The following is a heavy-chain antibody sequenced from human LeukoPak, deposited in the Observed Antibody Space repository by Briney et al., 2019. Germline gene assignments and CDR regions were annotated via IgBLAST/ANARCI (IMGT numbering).Heavy chain of an antibody. CDR1: GYSFTGYY. J-gene: IGHJ4*02. CDR3: ARGGRYCSGGTCYLDY. D-gene: IGHD2-15*01. V-gene: IGHV1-2*02. Sequence: ASVKVSCKASGYSFTGYYLHWVRQAPGQGLEWMGWINPNGGGTNYAQKFQGRVTMTRDTSISTAYMELSRLRSDDTAVYYCARGGRYCSGGTCYLDYWGQGTLVTVSS. CDR2: INPNGGGT.